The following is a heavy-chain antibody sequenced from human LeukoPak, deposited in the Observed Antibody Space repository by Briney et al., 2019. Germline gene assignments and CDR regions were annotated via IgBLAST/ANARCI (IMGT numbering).Heavy chain of an antibody. CDR2: IYPGDSDT. CDR1: GYSFTNYW. Sequence: GESLKISCKASGYSFTNYWIGWVRQMPGKGLGWMGSIYPGDSDTKYNPSFQGQVTISADKSINTAYLQWSSLKASDTAIYHCARAGSYGDRSFDYWGQGTLVTVSS. CDR3: ARAGSYGDRSFDY. D-gene: IGHD4-17*01. J-gene: IGHJ4*02. V-gene: IGHV5-51*01.